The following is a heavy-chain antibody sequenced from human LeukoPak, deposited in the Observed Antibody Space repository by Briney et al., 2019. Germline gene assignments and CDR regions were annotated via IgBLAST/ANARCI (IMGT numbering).Heavy chain of an antibody. CDR2: IISDGSTT. J-gene: IGHJ4*02. D-gene: IGHD3-10*01. CDR3: ARLLAYGSGGEAFDY. Sequence: GGSLRLSCAASGFIFSDYAMHWVRQAPGKGLVWVSRIISDGSTTDYADSVEGRFTISRDNAKNTLYLQMNSLRAEDTSVYHCARLLAYGSGGEAFDYWGQGALVTVSS. CDR1: GFIFSDYA. V-gene: IGHV3-74*01.